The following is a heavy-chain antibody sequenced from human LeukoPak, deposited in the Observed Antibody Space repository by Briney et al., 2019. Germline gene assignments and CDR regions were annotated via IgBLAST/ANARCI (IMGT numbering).Heavy chain of an antibody. D-gene: IGHD4-17*01. CDR2: INPNSGGT. CDR1: GYTFTSYG. CDR3: ARTEHDYGDSIDY. V-gene: IGHV1-2*02. Sequence: ASVKVSCKASGYTFTSYGISWVRQAPGQGLEWMGWINPNSGGTNYAQKFQGRVTMTRDTSISTAYMELSRLRSDDTAVYYCARTEHDYGDSIDYWGQGTLVTVSS. J-gene: IGHJ4*02.